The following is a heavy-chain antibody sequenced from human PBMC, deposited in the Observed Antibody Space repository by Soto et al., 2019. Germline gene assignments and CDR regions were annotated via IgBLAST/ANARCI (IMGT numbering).Heavy chain of an antibody. Sequence: QVQLVQSGAEVKKPGASVKVSCKASGYTFTSYGISWVRQAPGQGLEWMGWISAYNGNTNYAQKLQGRVTMTTDTSTSTAYMELRSLRSYDTAVYYCARVGYCSSTNCYGEDYYYYMDVWGKGTTVTVSS. CDR1: GYTFTSYG. CDR3: ARVGYCSSTNCYGEDYYYYMDV. D-gene: IGHD2-2*01. CDR2: ISAYNGNT. J-gene: IGHJ6*03. V-gene: IGHV1-18*01.